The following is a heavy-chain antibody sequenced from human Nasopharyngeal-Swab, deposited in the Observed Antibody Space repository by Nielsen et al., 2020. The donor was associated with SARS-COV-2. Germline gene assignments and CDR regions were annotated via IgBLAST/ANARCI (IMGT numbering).Heavy chain of an antibody. J-gene: IGHJ4*02. D-gene: IGHD2-21*02. Sequence: ASVKVTCKVSGYTLTDLSMHWVRQAAAKGLEWMGGFDPEDGETIYAEKFQGRLTMTEDTSTDTAYTEHSSLRSEDTAVYYCATGWAVVVTAIDYWGQGTLVTVSS. CDR2: FDPEDGET. V-gene: IGHV1-24*01. CDR3: ATGWAVVVTAIDY. CDR1: GYTLTDLS.